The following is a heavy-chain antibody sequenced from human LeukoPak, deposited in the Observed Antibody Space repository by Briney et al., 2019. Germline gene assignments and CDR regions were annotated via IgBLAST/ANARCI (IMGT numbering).Heavy chain of an antibody. CDR2: ISSSSSYI. D-gene: IGHD6-13*01. V-gene: IGHV3-21*01. CDR1: GFTFSSYS. J-gene: IGHJ4*02. CDR3: ARDRRIAATVCFDY. Sequence: GGSLRLSCAASGFTFSSYSMNWVRQAPGKGLEWVSSISSSSSYIYYADSVKGRFTISRDNAKNSLYLQMNSLRAEDTAVYYCARDRRIAATVCFDYWGQGTLVTVSS.